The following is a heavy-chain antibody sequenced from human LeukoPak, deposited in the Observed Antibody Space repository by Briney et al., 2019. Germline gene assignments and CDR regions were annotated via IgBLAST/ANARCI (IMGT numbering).Heavy chain of an antibody. D-gene: IGHD5-24*01. CDR3: TKGSGYNSHYFDY. V-gene: IGHV3-23*01. J-gene: IGHJ4*02. CDR1: GFTFSSYA. Sequence: PGGSLRLSCAASGFTFSSYAMSWVRQAPGKGLEWVSGTSGSGGSTYYADSVKGRFTISRDNSKNTLFLQMNSLRAEDTAVYYCTKGSGYNSHYFDYWGQGTLVTVSS. CDR2: TSGSGGST.